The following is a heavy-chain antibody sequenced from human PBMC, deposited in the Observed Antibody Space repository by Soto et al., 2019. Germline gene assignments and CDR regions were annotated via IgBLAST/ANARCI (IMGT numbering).Heavy chain of an antibody. CDR1: GGSFSGYY. CDR2: ISPSGTT. Sequence: QVQLQQWGAGLLKPSETLSLTCAVYGGSFSGYYGTWFRQPPGKGLEWIGEISPSGTTKYIPSLKSRITISADTSKNQFSLKVTSVTAADTAVYYCVTSLWFGTQPEIWGQGALVTVSS. CDR3: VTSLWFGTQPEI. J-gene: IGHJ4*02. D-gene: IGHD3-10*01. V-gene: IGHV4-34*01.